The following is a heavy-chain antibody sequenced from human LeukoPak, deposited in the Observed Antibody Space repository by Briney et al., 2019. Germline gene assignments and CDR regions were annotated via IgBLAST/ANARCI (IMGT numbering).Heavy chain of an antibody. CDR2: INPSGGST. D-gene: IGHD2-2*01. CDR3: AREPAAIRYYFDY. V-gene: IGHV1-46*01. J-gene: IGHJ4*02. CDR1: GDTFTVYY. Sequence: ASVRVSCKASGDTFTVYYMHWVRQAPGQGRERMGIINPSGGSTSYAQKFQGRVTITRDTSTSTVYMELSTLRSEDTAVYYCAREPAAIRYYFDYWGQGTLVTVSS.